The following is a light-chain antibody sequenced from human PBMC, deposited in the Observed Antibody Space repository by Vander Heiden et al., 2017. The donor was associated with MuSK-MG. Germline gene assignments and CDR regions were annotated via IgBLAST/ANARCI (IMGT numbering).Light chain of an antibody. Sequence: AIQLTQSPSSLSASVGDRVTITCRASQGISSALAWYQQKPGKAPKLLIYDASSLESGVPSRFSGSGSGTDFTLTISSLQPEDFATYYGQQFNSFGPGTKVDIK. CDR1: QGISSA. CDR3: QQFNS. J-gene: IGKJ3*01. V-gene: IGKV1-13*02. CDR2: DAS.